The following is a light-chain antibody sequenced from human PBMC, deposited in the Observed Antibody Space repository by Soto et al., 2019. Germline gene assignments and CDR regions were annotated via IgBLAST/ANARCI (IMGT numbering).Light chain of an antibody. V-gene: IGLV2-18*01. CDR3: GLYTLSDTVV. J-gene: IGLJ2*01. CDR2: DVT. Sequence: QSVLTQPPSVSGSPGQSVTISCTGTSEVGSYNRVSWYQQPPGTSPKLLIYDVTKRPLGVSDRFSGSKSGNTASLTISGLQAEDEADYYCGLYTLSDTVVLGGGTKVTVL. CDR1: SEVGSYNR.